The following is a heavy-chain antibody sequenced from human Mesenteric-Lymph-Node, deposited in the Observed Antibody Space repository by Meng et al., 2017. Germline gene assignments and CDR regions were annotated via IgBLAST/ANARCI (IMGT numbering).Heavy chain of an antibody. D-gene: IGHD7-27*01. CDR3: ARFSGATLGQNWFDP. V-gene: IGHV5-51*01. CDR1: GYSFTSYW. J-gene: IGHJ5*02. CDR2: IYPGDSDT. Sequence: GESLKISCKGSGYSFTSYWIGWVRQMPGKGLEWMGIIYPGDSDTRYSPSFQGQVTISADKSISTAYLQWSSLKASDTAMYYCARFSGATLGQNWFDPWGQGTLVTVSS.